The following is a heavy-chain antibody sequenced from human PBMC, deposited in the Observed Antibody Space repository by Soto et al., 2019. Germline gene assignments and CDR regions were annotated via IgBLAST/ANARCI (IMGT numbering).Heavy chain of an antibody. V-gene: IGHV1-69*13. CDR1: GGTFSSYV. J-gene: IGHJ4*02. CDR2: IIPMYGTA. D-gene: IGHD1-1*01. Sequence: SVKVSCKASGGTFSSYVISWVRQAPGQGLEWMGGIIPMYGTANYAQMFQDRVRITADESTRTVYMELINLKSEDTAVYYCATGTAGRYYFDYWGQGTLVTVSS. CDR3: ATGTAGRYYFDY.